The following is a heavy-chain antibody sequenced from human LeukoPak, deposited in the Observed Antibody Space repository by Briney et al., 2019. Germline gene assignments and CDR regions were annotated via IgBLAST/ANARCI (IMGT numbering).Heavy chain of an antibody. CDR3: ASSKEEPFDY. CDR2: ISYDGSNK. Sequence: PGGSLRLSCAASGFTFSSYAMHWVRQAPGKGLEWVAVISYDGSNKYYADSVKGRFTISRDNSKNTLYLQMNSLRAEDTAVYYCASSKEEPFDYWGQGTLVTVSS. CDR1: GFTFSSYA. D-gene: IGHD1-26*01. J-gene: IGHJ4*02. V-gene: IGHV3-30-3*01.